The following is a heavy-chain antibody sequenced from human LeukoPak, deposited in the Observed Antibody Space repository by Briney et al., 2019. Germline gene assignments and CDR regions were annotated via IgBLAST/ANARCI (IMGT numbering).Heavy chain of an antibody. V-gene: IGHV4-34*01. CDR1: GGSFSGYY. Sequence: SETLSLTCAVYGGSFSGYYWSWIRQPPKKGLEWIGEINHSVSTNYNPSLKSRVTISVDTSKNQSSLKVRSVTAADTAVYYCARGHVGSYAYYYYYGMDVWGQGTTVTVSS. D-gene: IGHD2-8*01. J-gene: IGHJ6*02. CDR2: INHSVST. CDR3: ARGHVGSYAYYYYYGMDV.